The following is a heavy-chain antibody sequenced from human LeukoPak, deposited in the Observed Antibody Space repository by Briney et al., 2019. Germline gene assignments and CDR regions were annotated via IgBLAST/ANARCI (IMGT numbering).Heavy chain of an antibody. J-gene: IGHJ4*02. D-gene: IGHD3/OR15-3a*01. CDR3: ATDPVGEFWTGYFNY. Sequence: SGGSLRLSCAASRFTFRNYAMNWVRQAPGKGLEWVSGISGSGETTYNADSVKGRFTISRDNSKNTLFLQMNSLRAEDTAVYYCATDPVGEFWTGYFNYWGQGTLVTVSS. CDR1: RFTFRNYA. V-gene: IGHV3-23*01. CDR2: ISGSGETT.